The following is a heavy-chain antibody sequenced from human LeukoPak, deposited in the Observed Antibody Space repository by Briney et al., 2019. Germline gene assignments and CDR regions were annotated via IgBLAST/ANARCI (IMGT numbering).Heavy chain of an antibody. V-gene: IGHV4-59*08. J-gene: IGHJ4*02. CDR2: IHYSGCT. CDR1: GGSISSFF. D-gene: IGHD4-23*01. Sequence: SETLSLTCTVSGGSISSFFWSWIRQPPGKGLEWIGYIHYSGCTNYNPSLESRVTISVDTSKNQFSLNLSSVTAADTAVYYCARHEGGNLDFDYWGQGTLVTVSS. CDR3: ARHEGGNLDFDY.